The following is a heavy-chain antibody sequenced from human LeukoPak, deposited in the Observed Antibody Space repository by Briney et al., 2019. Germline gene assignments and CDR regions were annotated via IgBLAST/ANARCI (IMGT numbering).Heavy chain of an antibody. CDR1: GFTFNNLT. D-gene: IGHD3-10*02. CDR3: ARDMSPSDAFDI. J-gene: IGHJ3*02. Sequence: GGSLRLSCAASGFTFNNLTMSWVRQAPGKGLEWVSTISGSGGTTYYADSVKGRFTISRDNSKNTLYLQMNSLRAEDTAVYYCARDMSPSDAFDIWGQGTMVTVSS. CDR2: ISGSGGTT. V-gene: IGHV3-23*01.